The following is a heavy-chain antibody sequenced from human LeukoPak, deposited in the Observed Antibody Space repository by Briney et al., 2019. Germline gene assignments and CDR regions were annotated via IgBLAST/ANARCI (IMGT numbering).Heavy chain of an antibody. J-gene: IGHJ4*02. CDR3: AKDLDSSAYYPEY. Sequence: GGSLRLSCAASGFTFSSYSMNWVRQAPGKGLEWVSGINWNSGIIGYADSVKGRFTISRDDAKNSLYLQMSSLRAEDTALYYCAKDLDSSAYYPEYWGQGTLVTVSS. V-gene: IGHV3-9*01. CDR2: INWNSGII. D-gene: IGHD3-22*01. CDR1: GFTFSSYS.